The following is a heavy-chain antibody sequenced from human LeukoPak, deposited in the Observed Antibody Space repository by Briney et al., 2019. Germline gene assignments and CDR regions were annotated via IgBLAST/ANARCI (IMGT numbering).Heavy chain of an antibody. Sequence: GSLRLSCAASGFTFSSYWMHWVRQAPGKGLVWVSRINTDGSSTSYADSVKGRFTISRDNAKNTLYLQMNSLRAEDTAVYYCAREVAYSSSWYDYWGQGTLVIVSS. CDR3: AREVAYSSSWYDY. J-gene: IGHJ4*02. CDR2: INTDGSST. CDR1: GFTFSSYW. D-gene: IGHD6-13*01. V-gene: IGHV3-74*01.